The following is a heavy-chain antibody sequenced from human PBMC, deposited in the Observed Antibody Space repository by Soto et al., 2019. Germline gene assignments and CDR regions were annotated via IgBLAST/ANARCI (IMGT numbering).Heavy chain of an antibody. D-gene: IGHD3-16*01. CDR1: GFTFTTYA. Sequence: QLQLVESGGNVVQPGRSLRLSCAASGFTFTTYAMHWVRQAPGTGLEWLVIISYDGNLKYYADSVKGRFTISRDDSKNTIYLQMNSLRGDDTGVYFCARGGAMSAALSFGMDVWGQGTTVSVSS. J-gene: IGHJ6*02. CDR3: ARGGAMSAALSFGMDV. CDR2: ISYDGNLK. V-gene: IGHV3-33*01.